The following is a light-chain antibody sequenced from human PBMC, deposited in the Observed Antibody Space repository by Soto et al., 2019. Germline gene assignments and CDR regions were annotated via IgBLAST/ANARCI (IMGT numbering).Light chain of an antibody. Sequence: QSALTQPASVSGSPGQSITISCTGTSSEVGSYNLVSWYQQHPGKAPKLMIYEVSKRPSGVSNRFSGSKSGNTASLTISGLQAEDEADYYCCSYAGSSTFNWVFGGGTKVTVL. J-gene: IGLJ3*02. CDR2: EVS. CDR3: CSYAGSSTFNWV. CDR1: SSEVGSYNL. V-gene: IGLV2-23*02.